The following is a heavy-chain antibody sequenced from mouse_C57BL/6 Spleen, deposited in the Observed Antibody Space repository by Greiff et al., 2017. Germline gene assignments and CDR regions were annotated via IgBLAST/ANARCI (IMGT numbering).Heavy chain of an antibody. V-gene: IGHV1-69*01. Sequence: VQLQQPGAELVMPGASVKLSCKASGYTFTSYWMHWVKQRPGQGLEWIGEIDPSDSYTNYNQKFKGKSTLTVDKSSSTAYMQLSSLTSEDSAVYYCARFGSKTAMDYWGQGTSVTVSS. CDR2: IDPSDSYT. J-gene: IGHJ4*01. CDR3: ARFGSKTAMDY. CDR1: GYTFTSYW. D-gene: IGHD2-2*01.